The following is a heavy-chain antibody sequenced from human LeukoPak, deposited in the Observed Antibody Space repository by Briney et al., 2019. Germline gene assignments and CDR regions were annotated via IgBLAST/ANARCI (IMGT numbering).Heavy chain of an antibody. J-gene: IGHJ3*02. CDR2: IRNKANGGTT. V-gene: IGHV3-49*04. Sequence: GGSLRLSCTTSGFTFSDYAVSWVRQAPGKGLEWIGFIRNKANGGTTEYAASLKGRFTISGDDSKTIAHLQMSSLKTEDTAVYYCSRFYSSGWASGAFDIWGQGTMVTVSS. CDR3: SRFYSSGWASGAFDI. CDR1: GFTFSDYA. D-gene: IGHD3-22*01.